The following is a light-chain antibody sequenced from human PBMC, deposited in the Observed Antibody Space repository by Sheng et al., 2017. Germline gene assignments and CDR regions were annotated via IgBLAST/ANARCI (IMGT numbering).Light chain of an antibody. Sequence: SYELTQPPSVSVSPGQTASITCSGDKLENKYAFWYQQKPGQSPVLVIYEDTKRPSGIPDRFSGSKSGNTATLTITGTQAVDEADYYCQAWDSSPALYVFGSRTKVTVL. CDR2: EDT. CDR1: KLENKY. J-gene: IGLJ1*01. CDR3: QAWDSSPALYV. V-gene: IGLV3-1*01.